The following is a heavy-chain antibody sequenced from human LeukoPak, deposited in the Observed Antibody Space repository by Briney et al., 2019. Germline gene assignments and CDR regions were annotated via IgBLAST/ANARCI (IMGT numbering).Heavy chain of an antibody. V-gene: IGHV3-21*01. D-gene: IGHD4-17*01. CDR1: GFTFSNCN. CDR2: ISSSSSYI. CDR3: ARGSITVTPDY. Sequence: GGSLRLSCAASGFTFSNCNMNWVRQAPGKGLEWVSSISSSSSYIYYADSVKGRFTISRDNAKNSLYLQMNSLRAEDTAVYYCARGSITVTPDYWGQGTLVTVSS. J-gene: IGHJ4*02.